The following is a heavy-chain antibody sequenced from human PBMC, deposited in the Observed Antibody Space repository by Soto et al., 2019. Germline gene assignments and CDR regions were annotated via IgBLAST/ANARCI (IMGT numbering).Heavy chain of an antibody. CDR1: GFTFSTYG. CDR3: AKDETGDAVNYFVY. CDR2: IGGSGGGT. D-gene: IGHD1-1*01. J-gene: IGHJ4*02. V-gene: IGHV3-23*01. Sequence: EVQLLESGGGLVQPGGSLRLSCAASGFTFSTYGMSWVRQAPGKGLEWVSGIGGSGGGTYYADSVKGRFTISRDNSKNTLYLQMDGLIAEDTAFYHCAKDETGDAVNYFVYWGRGTLVTVSS.